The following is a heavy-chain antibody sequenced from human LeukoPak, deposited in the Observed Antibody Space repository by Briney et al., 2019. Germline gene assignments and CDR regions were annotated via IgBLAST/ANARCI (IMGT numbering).Heavy chain of an antibody. Sequence: ASVKVSCKASGGTFSSNAISWVRQAPGQGLEWMGGIIPIFGTANYAQKFQGRVTITTDESTSTAYMELSSLRSEDTAVYYCARDLAVAGIFDYWGQGTLVTVSS. CDR1: GGTFSSNA. CDR3: ARDLAVAGIFDY. D-gene: IGHD6-19*01. V-gene: IGHV1-69*05. CDR2: IIPIFGTA. J-gene: IGHJ4*02.